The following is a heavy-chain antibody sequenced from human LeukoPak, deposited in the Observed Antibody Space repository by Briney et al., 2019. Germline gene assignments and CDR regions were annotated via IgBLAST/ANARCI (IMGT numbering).Heavy chain of an antibody. Sequence: ASVKVSCKASGYTFTSYGISWVRQAPGQGLEWMGWISAYNGNTNCAQKLQGRVTMTTDTSTSIAYMELRSLRSDDTAVYYCARGSDSGSYYDYWGQGTLVTVSS. J-gene: IGHJ4*02. CDR2: ISAYNGNT. V-gene: IGHV1-18*01. D-gene: IGHD3-10*01. CDR3: ARGSDSGSYYDY. CDR1: GYTFTSYG.